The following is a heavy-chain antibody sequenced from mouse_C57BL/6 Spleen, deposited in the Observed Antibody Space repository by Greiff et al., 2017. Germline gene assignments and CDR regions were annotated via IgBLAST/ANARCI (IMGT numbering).Heavy chain of an antibody. CDR1: GYTFTDHT. CDR3: ARSGLGLTGRDYAMDY. Sequence: QVQLQQSDAELVKPGASVKISCKVSGYTFTDHTIHWMKQRPEQGLEWIGYIYPRDGSTKYNEKFKSKATLTADKSSSTAYMQLNSLTSEDSAVYFCARSGLGLTGRDYAMDYWGQGTSVTVSS. D-gene: IGHD4-1*01. J-gene: IGHJ4*01. V-gene: IGHV1-78*01. CDR2: IYPRDGST.